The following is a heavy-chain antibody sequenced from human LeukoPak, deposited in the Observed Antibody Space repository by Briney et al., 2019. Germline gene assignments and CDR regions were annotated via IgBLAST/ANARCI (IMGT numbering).Heavy chain of an antibody. D-gene: IGHD4-11*01. CDR2: INHSGST. CDR1: GGSFSGYY. Sequence: SETLSLTCAVYGGSFSGYYWSWIRQPPGKGLEWDGEINHSGSTNYNPSLKSRITISVDTSKNQFSLKLRSVTAADTAVYYCARGVRGGDYSNSGDYYMDVWGKGTTVTVSS. J-gene: IGHJ6*03. V-gene: IGHV4-34*01. CDR3: ARGVRGGDYSNSGDYYMDV.